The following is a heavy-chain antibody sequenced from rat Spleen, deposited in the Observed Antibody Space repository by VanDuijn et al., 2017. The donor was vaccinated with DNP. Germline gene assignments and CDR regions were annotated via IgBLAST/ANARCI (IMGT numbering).Heavy chain of an antibody. D-gene: IGHD1-2*01. CDR2: IVYDGSSS. J-gene: IGHJ2*01. V-gene: IGHV5S10*01. Sequence: EVQLVESGGGLVQPERSLKLSCAASGFTFSDYSMAWVRQAPKKGLEWVATIVYDGSSSFYGDSVTGRFTVSRDNAKNTLYLQMDSLRSEDTATYYCTTHGSIATISTGAMDVWGQGVMVTVTS. CDR1: GFTFSDYS. CDR3: TTHGSIATISTGAMDV.